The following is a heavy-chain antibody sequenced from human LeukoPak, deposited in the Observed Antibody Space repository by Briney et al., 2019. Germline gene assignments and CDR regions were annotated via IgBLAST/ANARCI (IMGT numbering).Heavy chain of an antibody. CDR2: TRSDGADN. CDR1: GFTFSSHG. CDR3: ARGCGGSTTCYIIDY. V-gene: IGHV3-33*01. D-gene: IGHD2-2*01. Sequence: PGGSLRLSCAASGFTFSSHGMHWVRQAPGKGLEWLAVTRSDGADNYVVDSVKGRFIISKDNSKNTLYLQMSSLRAEDTAFYYCARGCGGSTTCYIIDYWGQGTLVTVSS. J-gene: IGHJ4*02.